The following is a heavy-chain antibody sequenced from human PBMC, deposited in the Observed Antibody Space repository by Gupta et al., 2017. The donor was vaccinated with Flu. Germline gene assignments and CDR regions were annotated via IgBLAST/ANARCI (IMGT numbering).Heavy chain of an antibody. Sequence: EVQLVESGGGLVQPGRSLRLSCAASGFTFDDYAMHWVRQAPGKGLEWVSGISWNSGSIGYADSVKGRFTISRDNAKNSLYLQMNSLRAEDTALYYCAKGWAELRGEFDYWGQGTLVTVSS. CDR2: ISWNSGSI. J-gene: IGHJ4*02. V-gene: IGHV3-9*01. D-gene: IGHD1-7*01. CDR3: AKGWAELRGEFDY. CDR1: GFTFDDYA.